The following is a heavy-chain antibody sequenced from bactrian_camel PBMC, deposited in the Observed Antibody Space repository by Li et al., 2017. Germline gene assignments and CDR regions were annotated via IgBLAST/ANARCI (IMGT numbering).Heavy chain of an antibody. V-gene: IGHV3S53*01. CDR1: RFKRNRCA. CDR2: INNSGDI. D-gene: IGHD7*01. CDR3: KATGGGCGIGY. Sequence: HVQLVESGGGSVKSGGSLGLSCTAPRFKRNRCAMDWWRQAAGKQLEFVADINNSGDIRYAESVKGRFTIYKDQVKDTVYLQMSDLKPEDTGVYYCKATGGGCGIGYRGQGTQVTVS. J-gene: IGHJ6*01.